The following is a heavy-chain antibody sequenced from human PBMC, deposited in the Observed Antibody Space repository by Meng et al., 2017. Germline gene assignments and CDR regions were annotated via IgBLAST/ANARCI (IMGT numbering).Heavy chain of an antibody. CDR2: INHSGST. Sequence: VRLQLSGSVSLHPSMDLTPSGAVYAGSFSGYSWSWIRQPPGNGLECIGDINHSGSTNYNSSLKSRVTISVDTSKNQFSLKLSSVTAADTAVYYCARGRTRRVYYDSSGYLRYFDLWGRGTLVTVSS. CDR1: AGSFSGYS. J-gene: IGHJ2*01. D-gene: IGHD3-22*01. V-gene: IGHV4-34*01. CDR3: ARGRTRRVYYDSSGYLRYFDL.